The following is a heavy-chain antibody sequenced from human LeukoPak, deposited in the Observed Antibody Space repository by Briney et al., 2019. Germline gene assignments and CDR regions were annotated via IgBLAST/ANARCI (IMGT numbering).Heavy chain of an antibody. CDR3: AGHGNYYDTSQSDP. J-gene: IGHJ5*02. V-gene: IGHV4-34*01. CDR2: VYHSGST. CDR1: GGSFSGYY. Sequence: SETLSLTCAVYGGSFSGYYWSWIRQPPGKGLEWIGSVYHSGSTYYNPSLKSRVTISVDTSKNQFSLKLSSVTAADTAVYYCAGHGNYYDTSQSDPWGQGTLVTVSS. D-gene: IGHD3-22*01.